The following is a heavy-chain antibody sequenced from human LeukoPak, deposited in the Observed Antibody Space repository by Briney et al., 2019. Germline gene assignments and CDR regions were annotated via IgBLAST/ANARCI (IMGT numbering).Heavy chain of an antibody. V-gene: IGHV1-2*02. CDR3: ARDGHILTGYESYYYYYYYMDV. J-gene: IGHJ6*03. CDR2: INPNSGGT. CDR1: GYTFTGYY. Sequence: GASVKVSCKASGYTFTGYYMHWVRQAPGQGLEWMGWINPNSGGTNYAQKFQGRVTMTRDTSISTAYMELSRLRSDDTAVYYCARDGHILTGYESYYYYYYYMDVWGKGTTVTVSS. D-gene: IGHD3-9*01.